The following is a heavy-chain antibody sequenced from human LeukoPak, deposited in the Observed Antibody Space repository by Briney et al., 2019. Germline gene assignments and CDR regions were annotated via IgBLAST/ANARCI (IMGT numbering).Heavy chain of an antibody. D-gene: IGHD6-19*01. J-gene: IGHJ4*02. V-gene: IGHV3-9*03. Sequence: GRSLRLSCAASGFTFDDYAMHWVRQAPGKGLEWVSGISWNSGSIGYADSVKGRFTISRDNAKNSLCLQVNSLRPEDMALYYCAKGHSSGWYSYFDYWGQGTLVTVSS. CDR1: GFTFDDYA. CDR3: AKGHSSGWYSYFDY. CDR2: ISWNSGSI.